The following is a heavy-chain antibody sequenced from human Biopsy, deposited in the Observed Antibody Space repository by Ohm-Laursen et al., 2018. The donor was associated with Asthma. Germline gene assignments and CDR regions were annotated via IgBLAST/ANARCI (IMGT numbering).Heavy chain of an antibody. D-gene: IGHD6-13*01. V-gene: IGHV4-39*01. CDR3: VRGSSSWHHGPFHYYYGLDV. J-gene: IGHJ6*02. CDR1: SGSGGYMRSGNYY. CDR2: TYYSGTT. Sequence: TLSLTCSLSSGSGGYMRSGNYYWGWIRQPPGKGLEWIVSTYYSGTTYYNPSLESRVTVSADTSKNQFSLKLTSVTAADTAVYYCVRGSSSWHHGPFHYYYGLDVWGQGTTATVSS.